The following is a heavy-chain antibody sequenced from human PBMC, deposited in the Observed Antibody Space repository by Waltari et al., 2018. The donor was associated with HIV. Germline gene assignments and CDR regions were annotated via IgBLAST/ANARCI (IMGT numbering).Heavy chain of an antibody. J-gene: IGHJ5*02. CDR1: GESVRSHYYS. D-gene: IGHD3-16*01. CDR2: VFFGGVT. V-gene: IGHV4-39*01. Sequence: LQESGPGLVTPSETLSLSCDVSGESVRSHYYSWAWIRPAPGKGLEWIGSVFFGGVTSYNPSLKGRVVMSLDASRDKLSLNLTSVTAADTATYFCSRSPFLNFKSIRKLGWFDPWGRGLLVTVFS. CDR3: SRSPFLNFKSIRKLGWFDP.